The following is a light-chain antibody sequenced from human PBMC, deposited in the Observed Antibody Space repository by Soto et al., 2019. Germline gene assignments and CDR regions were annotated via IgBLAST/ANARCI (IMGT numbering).Light chain of an antibody. J-gene: IGLJ3*02. Sequence: QSVLTQPPSVSGAPGQRVTISCTGSSSNIGAGYDVHWYQQLPGTAPKLLIYGNSNRPSGVPDRFSGSKSGTSASLAITGLQAADEADYSCQSYDSSLRGWVFGGGTKVTVL. CDR1: SSNIGAGYD. CDR3: QSYDSSLRGWV. CDR2: GNS. V-gene: IGLV1-40*01.